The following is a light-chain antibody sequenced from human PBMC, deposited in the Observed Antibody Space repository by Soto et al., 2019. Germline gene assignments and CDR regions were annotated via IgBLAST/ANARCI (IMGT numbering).Light chain of an antibody. Sequence: IVLTQSHGPLSLSPGERAALFCRASQSVSSSYLAWYQQKPGQAPRLLIYGASSRATGIPDRFSGSGSGTDFTLTISRLEPEDFAVYYCQQYGSSPLTWTFGQGTKVDIK. CDR2: GAS. CDR1: QSVSSSY. V-gene: IGKV3-20*01. J-gene: IGKJ1*01. CDR3: QQYGSSPLTWT.